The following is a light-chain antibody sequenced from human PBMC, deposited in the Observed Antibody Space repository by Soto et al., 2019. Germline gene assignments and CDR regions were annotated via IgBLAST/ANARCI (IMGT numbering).Light chain of an antibody. CDR1: QSVLYSSTNKNY. V-gene: IGKV4-1*01. CDR2: WAS. CDR3: QHYNGSPWT. Sequence: DIVMTQSPDSLAVSLGERATINCKSSQSVLYSSTNKNYLSWYQQKPGQPPKLLIYWASTRESGVPDRFSGSGSETDFTLTISSRQTEDVPVYYCQHYNGSPWTCGQGTKVEIK. J-gene: IGKJ1*01.